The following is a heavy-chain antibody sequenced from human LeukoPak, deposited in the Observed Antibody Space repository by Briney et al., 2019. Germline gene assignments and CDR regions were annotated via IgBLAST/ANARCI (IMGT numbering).Heavy chain of an antibody. CDR3: ARETYYDFWSGYYYGMDV. CDR2: ISYDGSNK. Sequence: GGSLRLSCAASGFTFTNAWMSWVRQAPGKGLEWVAVISYDGSNKYYADSVKGRFTISRDNSKNTLYLQMNSLRAEDTAVYYCARETYYDFWSGYYYGMDVWGQGTTVTVSS. CDR1: GFTFTNAW. D-gene: IGHD3-3*01. J-gene: IGHJ6*02. V-gene: IGHV3-30-3*01.